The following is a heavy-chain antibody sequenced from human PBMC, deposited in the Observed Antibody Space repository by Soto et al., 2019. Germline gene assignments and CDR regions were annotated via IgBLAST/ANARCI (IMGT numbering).Heavy chain of an antibody. Sequence: QVQLVQSGAEMKKPGSSVKVSCKASGGSLNNYLITWVRQAPGQGREWLGEIVPLSGATNSAQKFQGRVTITADDSTKTAYMELRSLRPEDTAMYFCARGGVDTVTFDYWGQGTLVTVSS. CDR3: ARGGVDTVTFDY. CDR2: IVPLSGAT. CDR1: GGSLNNYL. J-gene: IGHJ4*02. V-gene: IGHV1-69*01. D-gene: IGHD5-18*01.